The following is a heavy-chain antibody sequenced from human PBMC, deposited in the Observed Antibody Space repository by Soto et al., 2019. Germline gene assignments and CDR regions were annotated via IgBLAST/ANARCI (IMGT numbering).Heavy chain of an antibody. V-gene: IGHV5-10-1*01. Sequence: GESLKISCNGSGYIFTSYWISWVRQMPGKGLEWMGRIDPSDSYTNYSPSFQGHVTISADKSISTAYLQWSSLKASDTAMYYCAGSSTSSPYGMDVWGQGTTVTVSS. CDR3: AGSSTSSPYGMDV. CDR2: IDPSDSYT. D-gene: IGHD2-2*01. CDR1: GYIFTSYW. J-gene: IGHJ6*02.